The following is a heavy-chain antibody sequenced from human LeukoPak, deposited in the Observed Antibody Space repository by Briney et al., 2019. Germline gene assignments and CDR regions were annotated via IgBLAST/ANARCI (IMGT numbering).Heavy chain of an antibody. CDR2: IYHSGST. V-gene: IGHV4-4*02. D-gene: IGHD1-26*01. Sequence: SGTLSLTCVVSGDSISSSNWWSWVRQPPGKGLEWIGEIYHSGSTKYSPSLKNRLTISLDKSRNQFSLKLTSVTAADTAVYYCAAHSGGSNFDYWGREPWSPSPQ. CDR3: AAHSGGSNFDY. CDR1: GDSISSSNW. J-gene: IGHJ4*02.